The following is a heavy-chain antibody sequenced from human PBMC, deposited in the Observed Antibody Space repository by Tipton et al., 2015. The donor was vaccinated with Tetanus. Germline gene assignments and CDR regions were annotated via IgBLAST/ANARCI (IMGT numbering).Heavy chain of an antibody. D-gene: IGHD3-16*02. CDR2: TYGDGST. J-gene: IGHJ4*02. Sequence: SLRLSCAASGFSVSRKYMTWVRQAPGKGLEWVSLTYGDGSTYYADSVKGRFTISRDNSKNTLYLQMSNLRAEDTAVYYCARDYPDFDYWGQGTHVTVSS. CDR1: GFSVSRKY. V-gene: IGHV3-53*01. CDR3: ARDYPDFDY.